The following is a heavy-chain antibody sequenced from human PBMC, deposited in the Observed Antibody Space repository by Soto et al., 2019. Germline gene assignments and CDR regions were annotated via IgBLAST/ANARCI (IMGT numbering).Heavy chain of an antibody. D-gene: IGHD5-18*01. CDR3: VRDFEGIYGYGPFDY. CDR2: IKQDGSEN. CDR1: GFTFSSYW. J-gene: IGHJ4*02. V-gene: IGHV3-7*03. Sequence: DVQLVESGGGLVQPGGSLRLSCAASGFTFSSYWMSWVRQAPGKGLEWVANIKQDGSENYYVDSVRGRFTISRDNAKNSLYLQMNGLRAEDTAVYYCVRDFEGIYGYGPFDYWGQGTLVTVSS.